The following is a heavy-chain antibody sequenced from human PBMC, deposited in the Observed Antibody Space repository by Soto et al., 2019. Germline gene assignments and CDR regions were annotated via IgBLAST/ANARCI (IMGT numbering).Heavy chain of an antibody. Sequence: PSETLSLTCAVYGGSFSGYYWSWIRQPPGKGLEWIGEINHSGSTNYNPSLKSRVTISVDTSKNQFSLKLSSVTAADTAVYYCERSRPFDYSFDYWGQGTLVTVSS. CDR3: ERSRPFDYSFDY. CDR1: GGSFSGYY. V-gene: IGHV4-34*01. CDR2: INHSGST. J-gene: IGHJ4*02. D-gene: IGHD4-4*01.